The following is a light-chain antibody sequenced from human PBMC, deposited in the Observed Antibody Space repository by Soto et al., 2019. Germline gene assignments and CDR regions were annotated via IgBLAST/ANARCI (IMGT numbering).Light chain of an antibody. CDR2: DAS. CDR1: QSVGTS. V-gene: IGKV3-11*01. Sequence: EIVLTQSPATLSLSPGERATFSCKASQSVGTSLAWYQQKPGQAPRLLIYDASNRATGIPARFSGSGSETDFTLTISSLEPEDFAVYFCQQRSSWTFGQGTKVDIK. CDR3: QQRSSWT. J-gene: IGKJ1*01.